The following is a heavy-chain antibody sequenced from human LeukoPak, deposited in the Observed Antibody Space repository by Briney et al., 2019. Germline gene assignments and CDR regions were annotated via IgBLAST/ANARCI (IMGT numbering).Heavy chain of an antibody. Sequence: PGGSLRLSCAASGFTFSSYSMNWVRQAPGKGLEWVSSISSSSSYIYYADSVKGRFTISRDNAKNSLYLQMNSLRAEDTAVYYCAKDEFGRYFDWLGPDVWGKGTTVTISS. D-gene: IGHD3-9*01. CDR2: ISSSSSYI. CDR1: GFTFSSYS. CDR3: AKDEFGRYFDWLGPDV. V-gene: IGHV3-21*01. J-gene: IGHJ6*04.